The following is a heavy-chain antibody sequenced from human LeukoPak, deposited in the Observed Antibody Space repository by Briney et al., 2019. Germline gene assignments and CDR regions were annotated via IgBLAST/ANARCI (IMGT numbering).Heavy chain of an antibody. CDR1: GGSISSYY. V-gene: IGHV4-59*01. J-gene: IGHJ4*02. CDR3: ARASSYYFDY. CDR2: IYYSGST. D-gene: IGHD2-2*01. Sequence: SETLSLTCTVSGGSISSYYWSWIRQPPGKGLEWIGYIYYSGSTNYNPSLKGRVTISVDTSKNQFSLKLSSVTAADTAVYYCARASSYYFDYWGQGTLVTVSS.